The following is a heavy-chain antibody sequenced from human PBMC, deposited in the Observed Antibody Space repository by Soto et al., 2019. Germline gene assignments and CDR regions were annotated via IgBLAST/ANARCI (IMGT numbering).Heavy chain of an antibody. Sequence: QVQLQEWGPGLVKPSQTLSLTCSVSGGSISSAGSYWSWIRQHPGEGMEWIGHIYYSGSTFYSPSLNSRDTTSVDTSRNQFSLRLSSVTAADTAVYYSAREALGSSTSGRNWFDPWGQGTLVTVSS. CDR1: GGSISSAGSY. D-gene: IGHD2-2*01. J-gene: IGHJ5*02. CDR3: AREALGSSTSGRNWFDP. V-gene: IGHV4-31*03. CDR2: IYYSGST.